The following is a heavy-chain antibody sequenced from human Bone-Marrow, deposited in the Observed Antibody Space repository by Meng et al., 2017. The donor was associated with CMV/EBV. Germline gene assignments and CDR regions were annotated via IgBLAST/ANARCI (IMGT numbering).Heavy chain of an antibody. CDR2: ISYDGSNK. Sequence: GESLKISCAASGLTFSSYAMYWVRQAPDKGPEWVAVISYDGSNKYYADSVKGRFTISRDNSKNTLYLQMNSLRAEDTAVYYCARGRLSGYSGYDHYYYYGMDVWGQGTTVTVSS. V-gene: IGHV3-30-3*01. D-gene: IGHD5-12*01. CDR3: ARGRLSGYSGYDHYYYYGMDV. J-gene: IGHJ6*02. CDR1: GLTFSSYA.